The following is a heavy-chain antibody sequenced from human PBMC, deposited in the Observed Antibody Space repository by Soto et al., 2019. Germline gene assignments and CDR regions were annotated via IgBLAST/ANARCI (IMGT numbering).Heavy chain of an antibody. CDR1: GFSFTNAW. D-gene: IGHD1-1*01. CDR2: IKKKTDGGTT. J-gene: IGHJ6*02. CDR3: TTGFEYNPGGWHFYGVDV. Sequence: GGSLRLSCAASGFSFTNAWMTWVRQAPGKGLEWVGRIKKKTDGGTTDYAAPVKGRFTISRDDSKNTLYLQMNNMKTEDTAVYYCTTGFEYNPGGWHFYGVDVWGQGTTVTVS. V-gene: IGHV3-15*01.